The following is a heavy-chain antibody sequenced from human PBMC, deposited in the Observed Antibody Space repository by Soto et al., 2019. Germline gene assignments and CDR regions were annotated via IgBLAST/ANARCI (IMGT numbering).Heavy chain of an antibody. CDR3: VHDGKLGYTGYDRFDF. V-gene: IGHV2-5*01. J-gene: IGHJ4*02. D-gene: IGHD5-12*01. CDR1: GFSLSTNEVG. Sequence: SGPTLVNPTQTLTLTCTFSGFSLSTNEVGVAWIRQPPGKALEWLALIYWNDDARYSPSLKNRLTITKDTSKNQVVLTMTNMDPVDTATYYCVHDGKLGYTGYDRFDFWGPRTLVTVSS. CDR2: IYWNDDA.